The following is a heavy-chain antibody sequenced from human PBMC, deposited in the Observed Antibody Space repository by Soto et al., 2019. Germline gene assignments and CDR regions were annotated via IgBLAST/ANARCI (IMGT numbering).Heavy chain of an antibody. CDR2: IVVGSGNT. CDR3: AADAPAGSSGYYLQFDY. Sequence: ASVKVSCKASGFTFTSSAVQWVRQARGQRLEWIGWIVVGSGNTSYAQKFQERVTITRDMSTSTAYMELSSLRSEDTAVYYCAADAPAGSSGYYLQFDYWGQGTLVTVSS. D-gene: IGHD3-22*01. J-gene: IGHJ4*02. V-gene: IGHV1-58*01. CDR1: GFTFTSSA.